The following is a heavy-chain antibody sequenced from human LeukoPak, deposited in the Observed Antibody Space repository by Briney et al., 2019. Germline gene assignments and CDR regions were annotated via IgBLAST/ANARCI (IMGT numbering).Heavy chain of an antibody. J-gene: IGHJ4*02. Sequence: PGGSLRLSCAASGFMFDDYGMSWVRQGPGKGPEWVSGIGPSGDKTYYADSVKGRFTISRDNSENTVYLQMNSLRVEDTALYYCAKDIDWLAFEDWGQGTLVTVSS. CDR2: IGPSGDKT. V-gene: IGHV3-23*01. CDR3: AKDIDWLAFED. CDR1: GFMFDDYG. D-gene: IGHD6-19*01.